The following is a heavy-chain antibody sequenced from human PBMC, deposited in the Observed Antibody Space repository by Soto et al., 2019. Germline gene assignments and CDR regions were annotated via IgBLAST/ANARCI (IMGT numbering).Heavy chain of an antibody. Sequence: GGSLRLSCAASGFTFSSYAMSWVRQAPGKGLEWVSAISGSGGTTYYADSVKGRFTFSRDNSKNTLYLQMNSLRAEDTAVYYCAKIAHGWFSSFDIWGQGTMVTVSS. J-gene: IGHJ3*02. V-gene: IGHV3-23*01. D-gene: IGHD6-19*01. CDR1: GFTFSSYA. CDR3: AKIAHGWFSSFDI. CDR2: ISGSGGTT.